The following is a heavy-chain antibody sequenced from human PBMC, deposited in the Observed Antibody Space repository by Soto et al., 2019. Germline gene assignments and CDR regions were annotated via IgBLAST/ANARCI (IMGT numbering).Heavy chain of an antibody. CDR2: INHSGST. J-gene: IGHJ6*02. Sequence: PSETLSLTCAVYGGSFSGYYWSWIRQPPGKGLEWIGEINHSGSTNYNPSLKSQVTISVDTSKNQFSLKLSSVTAADTAVYYCARGKVVVVAATYYYYYYGMDVWGQGTTVTVSS. D-gene: IGHD2-15*01. V-gene: IGHV4-34*01. CDR1: GGSFSGYY. CDR3: ARGKVVVVAATYYYYYYGMDV.